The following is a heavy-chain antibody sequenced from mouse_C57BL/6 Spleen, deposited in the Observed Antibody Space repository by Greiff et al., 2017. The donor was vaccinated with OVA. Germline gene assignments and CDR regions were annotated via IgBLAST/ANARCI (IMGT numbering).Heavy chain of an antibody. CDR3: ARTIVTTPLGY. D-gene: IGHD2-5*01. CDR2: INPGSGGT. J-gene: IGHJ2*01. Sequence: VQLQQSGAELVRPGTSVKVSCKASGYAFTNYLIEWVKQRPGQGLEWIGVINPGSGGTNYNEKFKGKATLTADKSSSTAYMHLSSLTSEDSAVYFCARTIVTTPLGYWGQGTTLTVSS. V-gene: IGHV1-54*01. CDR1: GYAFTNYL.